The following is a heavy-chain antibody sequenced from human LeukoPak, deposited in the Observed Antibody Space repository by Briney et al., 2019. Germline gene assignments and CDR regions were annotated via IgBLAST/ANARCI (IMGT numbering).Heavy chain of an antibody. CDR3: ARDLRGFGAAGFDY. CDR1: GGSISSSSYY. Sequence: SETLSLTCTVSGGSISSSSYYWGWIRQPPGKGLEWIGSIYYSGSTYYNPSLKSRVTISVDTSKNQFSLKLSSVTAADTAVYYCARDLRGFGAAGFDYWGQGTLVTVSS. J-gene: IGHJ4*02. CDR2: IYYSGST. D-gene: IGHD6-13*01. V-gene: IGHV4-39*02.